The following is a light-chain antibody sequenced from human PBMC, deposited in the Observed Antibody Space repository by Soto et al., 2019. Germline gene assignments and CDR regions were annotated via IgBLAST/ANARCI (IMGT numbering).Light chain of an antibody. V-gene: IGKV3-20*01. CDR3: QQYISSPLT. CDR2: GAS. J-gene: IGKJ1*01. CDR1: QTVSNNY. Sequence: EIVLTQSPGTLSLSPGERATLSCRASQTVSNNYLAWYQQKPGQAPRLVIYGASKRATGIPDRFSASGSGTDFTLTISRLEPEDFAVYYCQQYISSPLTFGQGTKVDI.